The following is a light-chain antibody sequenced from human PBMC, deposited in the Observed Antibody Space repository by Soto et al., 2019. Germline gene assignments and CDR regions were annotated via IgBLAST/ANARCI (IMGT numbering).Light chain of an antibody. V-gene: IGKV1-39*01. CDR2: RAS. CDR1: QSIGNY. CDR3: QQSYDHPVT. J-gene: IGKJ5*01. Sequence: DIQMTQSASSLSASIGDRVSITCRASQSIGNYLNWFRQKPGEAPNLLIYRASTLQSGVPSRFSGSGSGTDFTLTISSLQPEDFATYYCQQSYDHPVTFGQGTRLEIK.